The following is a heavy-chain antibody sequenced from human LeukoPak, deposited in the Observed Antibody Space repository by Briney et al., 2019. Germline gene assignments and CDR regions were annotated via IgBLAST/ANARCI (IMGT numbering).Heavy chain of an antibody. CDR1: GYTFTSYG. J-gene: IGHJ4*02. CDR3: ARAEQYQLLLH. Sequence: ASVKVSCKASGYTFTSYGITWVRQAPGQGLEWMGWISAYNGNTNYAQKLQGRVTMTTDTSTSTAYLDLRSLRSDDTAAYYCARAEQYQLLLHWGQGTLVTVSS. D-gene: IGHD2-2*01. CDR2: ISAYNGNT. V-gene: IGHV1-18*01.